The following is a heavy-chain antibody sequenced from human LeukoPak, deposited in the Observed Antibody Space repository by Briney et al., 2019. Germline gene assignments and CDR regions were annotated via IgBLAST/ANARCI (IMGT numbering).Heavy chain of an antibody. Sequence: ASVKVSCKASGYTFTSYDINWARQATGQGLEWMGWMNPNSGNTGYAQKFQGRVTMTRNTSISTAYMELSSLRSEDTAVYYCARRAVAAPGAFDIWGQGTMVTVSS. CDR3: ARRAVAAPGAFDI. CDR2: MNPNSGNT. V-gene: IGHV1-8*01. D-gene: IGHD6-19*01. CDR1: GYTFTSYD. J-gene: IGHJ3*02.